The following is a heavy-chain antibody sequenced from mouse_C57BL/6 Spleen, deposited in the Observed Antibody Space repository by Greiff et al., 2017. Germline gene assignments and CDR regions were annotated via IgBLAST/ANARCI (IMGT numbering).Heavy chain of an antibody. D-gene: IGHD2-4*01. Sequence: EVQLQQSGPELVKPGASVKISCKASGYTFTDYYMNWVKQSHGKSLEWIGDINPNNGGTSYNQKFKGKATLTVDKSSSTAYMELRSLTSEDSAVYYCGAYDYGFAYWGQGTLVTVSA. CDR2: INPNNGGT. V-gene: IGHV1-26*01. CDR3: GAYDYGFAY. CDR1: GYTFTDYY. J-gene: IGHJ3*01.